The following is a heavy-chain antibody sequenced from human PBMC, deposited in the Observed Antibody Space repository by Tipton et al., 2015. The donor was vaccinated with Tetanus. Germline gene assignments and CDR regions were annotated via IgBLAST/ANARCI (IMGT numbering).Heavy chain of an antibody. Sequence: QSGAEVKKPGASVKVSCKASGYTFTSYDINWVRQATGQGLEWMGWMNPNSGNTGYAQKFQGRVTMTRNTSISTAYMELSSLRSEDTAVYYCARVVSSSWYLGARYYYYYYGMDVWGQGTTVTVSS. V-gene: IGHV1-8*01. J-gene: IGHJ6*02. CDR1: GYTFTSYD. D-gene: IGHD6-13*01. CDR3: ARVVSSSWYLGARYYYYYYGMDV. CDR2: MNPNSGNT.